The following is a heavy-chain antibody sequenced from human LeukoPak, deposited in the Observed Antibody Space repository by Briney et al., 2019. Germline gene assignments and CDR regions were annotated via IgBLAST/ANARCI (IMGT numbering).Heavy chain of an antibody. V-gene: IGHV3-23*01. CDR1: GFTFSSYA. J-gene: IGHJ4*02. CDR3: TRDGHSSSWYDY. Sequence: GGSLRLSCAASGFTFSSYAMSWVRQAPGKGLEWVSAISGSGGSTYYADSVKGRFTISRDNSKNTLYLQMNSLRAEDTAVYYCTRDGHSSSWYDYWGQGTLVTVSS. CDR2: ISGSGGST. D-gene: IGHD6-13*01.